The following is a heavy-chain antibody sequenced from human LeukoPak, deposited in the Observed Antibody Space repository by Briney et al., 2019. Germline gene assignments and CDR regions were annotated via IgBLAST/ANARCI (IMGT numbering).Heavy chain of an antibody. CDR2: IYYSGST. D-gene: IGHD3-10*01. V-gene: IGHV4-39*01. J-gene: IGHJ4*02. CDR3: ASRGITMVRDSDY. Sequence: NSSETLSLTCTVSGVSISSSSYYWGWIRQPPGKGLEWIGSIYYSGSTYYNPSLKSRVTISVDTSKNQFSLKLSSVTAADTAVYYCASRGITMVRDSDYWGQGTLVTVSS. CDR1: GVSISSSSYY.